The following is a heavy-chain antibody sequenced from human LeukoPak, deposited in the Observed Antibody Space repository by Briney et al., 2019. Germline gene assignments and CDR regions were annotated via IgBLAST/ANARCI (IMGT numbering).Heavy chain of an antibody. D-gene: IGHD3-10*01. V-gene: IGHV4-39*07. CDR2: IYYSGST. Sequence: SETLSLTCTVSGGSISSSSHYWGWIRQPPGKGLEWIGTIYYSGSTYYNPSLKSRVTISVDTSKNQFSLKLSSVTAADTAVYYCARGFRRRVRGVISWFDPWGQGTLVTVSS. CDR3: ARGFRRRVRGVISWFDP. CDR1: GGSISSSSHY. J-gene: IGHJ5*02.